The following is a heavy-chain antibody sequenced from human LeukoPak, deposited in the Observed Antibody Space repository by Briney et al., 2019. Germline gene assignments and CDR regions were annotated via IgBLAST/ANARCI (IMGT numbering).Heavy chain of an antibody. CDR1: GGSFSGYY. CDR2: INHSGST. CDR3: ARDRPITLLGSGWYQKYFQH. Sequence: PSETLSLTCAVYGGSFSGYYWSWIRQPPGKGLEWIGEINHSGSTNYNPSLKSRVTISVDTSKNQFSLKLSSVTAADTAVYYCARDRPITLLGSGWYQKYFQHWGQGTLVTVSS. D-gene: IGHD6-19*01. J-gene: IGHJ1*01. V-gene: IGHV4-34*01.